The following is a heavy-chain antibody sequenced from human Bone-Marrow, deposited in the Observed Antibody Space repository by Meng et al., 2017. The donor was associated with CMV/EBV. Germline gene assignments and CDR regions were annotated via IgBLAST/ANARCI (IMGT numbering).Heavy chain of an antibody. Sequence: SETLSLTCTVSGGSISSYYWSWIRQPPGKGLEWIGYIYYSGSTNYNPSLKSRVTISVDTSKNQFSLKLSSVTAADTAVYYCARDRYYDFWSGLSQGMDVWGQGTTVTVSS. J-gene: IGHJ6*02. CDR2: IYYSGST. CDR1: GGSISSYY. D-gene: IGHD3-3*01. CDR3: ARDRYYDFWSGLSQGMDV. V-gene: IGHV4-59*01.